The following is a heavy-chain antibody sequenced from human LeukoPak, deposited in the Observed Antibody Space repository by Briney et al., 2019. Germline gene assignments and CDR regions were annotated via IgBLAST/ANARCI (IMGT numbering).Heavy chain of an antibody. J-gene: IGHJ4*02. CDR1: GFTFSSYS. CDR3: ARDSMVRGVMSY. CDR2: ISSSSSYI. D-gene: IGHD3-10*01. V-gene: IGHV3-21*01. Sequence: GGSLRLSCAASGFTFSSYSMNWVRQAPGKGLEWVSSISSSSSYIYYADSVKGRFTISRDNARNSLYLQMNSLRAEDTAVYYCARDSMVRGVMSYWGQGTLVTVSS.